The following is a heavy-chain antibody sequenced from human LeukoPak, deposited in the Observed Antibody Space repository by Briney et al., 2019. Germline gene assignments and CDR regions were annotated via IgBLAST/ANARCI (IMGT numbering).Heavy chain of an antibody. CDR2: ISGSGGST. CDR3: ANQGYSYGYGRIDY. D-gene: IGHD5-18*01. Sequence: GGSLRLSCAASGFTFSSYAMSWVRQAPGKGPEWVSAISGSGGSTYYADSVKGRFTISRDNSKNTLYLQMNSLRAEDTAVYYCANQGYSYGYGRIDYWGQGTLVTVSS. V-gene: IGHV3-23*01. CDR1: GFTFSSYA. J-gene: IGHJ4*02.